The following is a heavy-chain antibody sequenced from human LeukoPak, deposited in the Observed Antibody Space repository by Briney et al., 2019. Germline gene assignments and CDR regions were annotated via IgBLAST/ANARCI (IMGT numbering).Heavy chain of an antibody. Sequence: GGSLRLSCAASGFTFVNYGFHWVRQAPMKALEWVAFISYNGHQKYGDSVKGRFTISRDNSKSTLYLQMNGLRPEDTAVYYCARDPLDISRWANAFDIWGQGTIVTVSS. CDR1: GFTFVNYG. V-gene: IGHV3-30-3*01. D-gene: IGHD2-2*03. CDR3: ARDPLDISRWANAFDI. J-gene: IGHJ3*02. CDR2: ISYNGHQ.